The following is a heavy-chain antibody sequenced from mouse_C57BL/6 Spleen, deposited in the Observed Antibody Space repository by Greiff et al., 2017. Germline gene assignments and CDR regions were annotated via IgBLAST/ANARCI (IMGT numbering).Heavy chain of an antibody. CDR3: ARSGDYDGFDY. CDR2: INPSNGGT. V-gene: IGHV1-53*01. CDR1: GYTFTSYW. Sequence: VQLQQPGTELVKPGASVKLSCKASGYTFTSYWMHWVKERPGQGLEWIGNINPSNGGTNYNEKFKSKATLTVDKTSSTAYMQRSSLTSEDSAVYYCARSGDYDGFDYWGQGTTLTVSS. J-gene: IGHJ2*01. D-gene: IGHD2-4*01.